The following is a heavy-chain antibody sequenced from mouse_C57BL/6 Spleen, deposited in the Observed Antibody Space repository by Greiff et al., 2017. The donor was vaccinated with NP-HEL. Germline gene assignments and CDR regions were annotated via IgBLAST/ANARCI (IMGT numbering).Heavy chain of an antibody. Sequence: EVMLVESGGGLVKPGGSLKLSCAASGFTFSSYTMSWVRQTPEKRLEWVATISGGGGNTYYPDSVKGRFTISRDNAKNTLYLQISSLRSEDTALYYCARHAVYDGYAWFAYWGQGTLVTVSA. CDR2: ISGGGGNT. D-gene: IGHD2-3*01. CDR3: ARHAVYDGYAWFAY. J-gene: IGHJ3*01. V-gene: IGHV5-9*01. CDR1: GFTFSSYT.